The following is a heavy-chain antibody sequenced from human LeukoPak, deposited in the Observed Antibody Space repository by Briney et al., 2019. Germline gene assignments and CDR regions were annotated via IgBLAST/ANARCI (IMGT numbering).Heavy chain of an antibody. CDR3: APEWLATGDFDY. D-gene: IGHD5-24*01. CDR1: GFTFTDYY. V-gene: IGHV1-2*02. J-gene: IGHJ4*02. Sequence: GASVKVSCKASGFTFTDYYMHWVRQAPGQGLEWMGCINPNSGGTNYAQKFQGRVTMTRDTSISTAYMELSRLRSDDTAVYYCAPEWLATGDFDYWGQGTLVTVSS. CDR2: INPNSGGT.